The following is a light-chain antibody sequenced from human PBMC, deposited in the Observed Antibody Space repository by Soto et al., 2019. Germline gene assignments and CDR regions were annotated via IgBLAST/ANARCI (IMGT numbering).Light chain of an antibody. CDR1: SSDVGSYNL. Sequence: QSALTQPASVSGSPGQSITISCTGTSSDVGSYNLVSWYQQHPGKVPKLIIYEVNKRPSGVSNRFSGSKSGTTASLTLSGLQADDEADYYCCSFVGTSTYWVFGGGTQLTVL. V-gene: IGLV2-23*02. J-gene: IGLJ3*02. CDR3: CSFVGTSTYWV. CDR2: EVN.